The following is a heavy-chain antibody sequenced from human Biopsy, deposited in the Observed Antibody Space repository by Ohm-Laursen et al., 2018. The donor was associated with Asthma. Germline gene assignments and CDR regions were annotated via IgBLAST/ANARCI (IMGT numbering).Heavy chain of an antibody. J-gene: IGHJ6*02. V-gene: IGHV1-69*01. CDR1: GGTFSNFA. D-gene: IGHD6-19*01. CDR2: ITTVFGTT. CDR3: ARCQVGYSSGWSLLLKKIYYSGMDV. Sequence: ASSVKVSCKAPGGTFSNFAISWVRQAPGQGLEWLGGITTVFGTTNYAQKFQGRVTITADESTSTAYMEVTSLRSEDTAIYYCARCQVGYSSGWSLLLKKIYYSGMDVWGQGTAVTVSS.